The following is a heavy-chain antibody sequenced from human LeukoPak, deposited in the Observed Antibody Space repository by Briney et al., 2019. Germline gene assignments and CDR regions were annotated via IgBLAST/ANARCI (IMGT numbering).Heavy chain of an antibody. CDR3: ARARDTAMGPFDY. CDR2: IYYSGST. Sequence: SETLSLTCTVSGGSISSYYWSWIRQPPGKGLEWIGYIYYSGSTKYNPSLKSRITTSVDTSKNQFSLKLTSVTAADTAAYYCARARDTAMGPFDYWGQGTLVTVSS. CDR1: GGSISSYY. D-gene: IGHD5-18*01. V-gene: IGHV4-59*01. J-gene: IGHJ4*02.